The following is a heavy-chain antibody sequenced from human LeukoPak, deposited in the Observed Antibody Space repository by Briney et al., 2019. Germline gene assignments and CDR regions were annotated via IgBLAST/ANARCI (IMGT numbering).Heavy chain of an antibody. D-gene: IGHD6-19*01. Sequence: ASVKVSCKVSGYTLTELSIHWVRQAPGKGLEWMGGFDPEDGETIYAQKFQGRVTMTEDTSTDTAYMELSSLRYEDTAVYYCATRPTYWGIAVAAAGEGVYFDYWGQGTLVTVSS. V-gene: IGHV1-24*01. CDR2: FDPEDGET. J-gene: IGHJ4*02. CDR3: ATRPTYWGIAVAAAGEGVYFDY. CDR1: GYTLTELS.